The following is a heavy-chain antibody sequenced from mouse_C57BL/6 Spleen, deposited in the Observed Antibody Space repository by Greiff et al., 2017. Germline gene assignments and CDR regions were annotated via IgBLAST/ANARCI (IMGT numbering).Heavy chain of an antibody. D-gene: IGHD2-1*01. CDR3: ENNYYGNYVAMDY. J-gene: IGHJ4*01. Sequence: EVHLVESGGGLVKPGGSLKLSCAASGFTFSSYTMPWVRQTPEKRLEWVATISGGGGNTYYPDSVKGRFTISRDNAKNTLYLQLSSLRSEDTALYYCENNYYGNYVAMDYWGQGTSVTVSS. CDR2: ISGGGGNT. CDR1: GFTFSSYT. V-gene: IGHV5-9*01.